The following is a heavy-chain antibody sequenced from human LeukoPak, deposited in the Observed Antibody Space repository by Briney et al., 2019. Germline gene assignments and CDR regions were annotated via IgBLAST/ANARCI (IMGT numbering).Heavy chain of an antibody. V-gene: IGHV3-7*01. CDR1: GFTFSSYW. J-gene: IGHJ2*01. CDR3: ARNDWGLGSFWYFTL. D-gene: IGHD7-27*01. Sequence: PGGSLRLSCAASGFTFSSYWMSWVRQAPGKGLEWVANIKQDGSEKYYVDSVKGRFTISRDNAKNSLYLQLNSLRAEDTAVYFCARNDWGLGSFWYFTLWGRGTLVTVSS. CDR2: IKQDGSEK.